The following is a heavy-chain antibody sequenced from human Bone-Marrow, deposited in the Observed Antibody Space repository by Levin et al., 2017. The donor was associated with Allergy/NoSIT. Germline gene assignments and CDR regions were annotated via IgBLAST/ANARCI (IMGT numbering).Heavy chain of an antibody. CDR2: IDPYSGDR. CDR3: ARVIGVQRDYGMEV. V-gene: IGHV1-2*04. D-gene: IGHD2-8*01. CDR1: GYSFTDYY. Sequence: GESLKISCKGSGYSFTDYYIHWVRQAPGQGLEWMGWIDPYSGDRGTAPKFQGWVTLTRDTSINTAYMEFSKLTSDDTAVYYCARVIGVQRDYGMEVWGQGTTVVVSS. J-gene: IGHJ6*02.